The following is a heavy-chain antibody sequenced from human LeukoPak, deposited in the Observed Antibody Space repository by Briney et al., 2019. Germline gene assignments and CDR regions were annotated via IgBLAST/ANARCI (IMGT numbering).Heavy chain of an antibody. CDR3: AKDPRAMGRYFFDD. Sequence: GGSLRLSCVASQFTFHTYAMSWVRQRPGKGPEWVSMISSSGETTDYAESVKGRFIIPRDNTKNTLYLQLESPRVDDTAIYYCAKDPRAMGRYFFDDWGQGSLVIVSS. D-gene: IGHD1-14*01. V-gene: IGHV3-23*01. CDR2: ISSSGETT. J-gene: IGHJ4*01. CDR1: QFTFHTYA.